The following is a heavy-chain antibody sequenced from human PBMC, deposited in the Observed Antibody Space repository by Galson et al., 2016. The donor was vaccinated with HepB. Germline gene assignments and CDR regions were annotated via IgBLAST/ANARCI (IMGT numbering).Heavy chain of an antibody. CDR2: ISGRSDRT. CDR1: GFTFSRYA. V-gene: IGHV3-23*01. Sequence: SLRLSCAASGFTFSRYAMSWVRQAPGKGLEWVSAISGRSDRTYYADSVKGRFTISRDNSKNTVYLQMSSLRAEDTAVYYCAKDGLFSGMDVWGQGTTVTVSS. J-gene: IGHJ6*02. CDR3: AKDGLFSGMDV. D-gene: IGHD2-21*01.